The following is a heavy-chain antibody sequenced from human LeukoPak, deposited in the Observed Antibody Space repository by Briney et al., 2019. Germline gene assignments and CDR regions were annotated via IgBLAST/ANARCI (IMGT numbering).Heavy chain of an antibody. V-gene: IGHV3-53*01. CDR1: EFTVSRNY. D-gene: IGHD5-24*01. J-gene: IGHJ4*02. Sequence: GGSLRLSCTASEFTVSRNYMLWVRQAPGKGLEWVSLIFSNGDTHYADSVKGRFTISRDTSKNTVSLQMNSLRVEDTAMYYCTRDQMNYWGQGTLVTASS. CDR3: TRDQMNY. CDR2: IFSNGDT.